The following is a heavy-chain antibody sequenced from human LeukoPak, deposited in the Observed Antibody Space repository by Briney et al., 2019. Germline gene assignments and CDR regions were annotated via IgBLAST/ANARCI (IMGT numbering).Heavy chain of an antibody. CDR2: IYYSGRT. Sequence: SETLSLTCTVSGGSISDYYWNWMRQPPGKGLEWIGYIYYSGRTNYNPSLKSRVSISVDTSKNQFSLKLSSVTAADTAVYYCARDFRGSVDAFDIWGQGTMVAVSS. V-gene: IGHV4-59*01. CDR1: GGSISDYY. CDR3: ARDFRGSVDAFDI. J-gene: IGHJ3*02.